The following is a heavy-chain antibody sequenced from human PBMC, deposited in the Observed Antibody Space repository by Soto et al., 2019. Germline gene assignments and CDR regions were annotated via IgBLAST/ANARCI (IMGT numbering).Heavy chain of an antibody. CDR3: ARDRYYYDQSDAFDI. CDR1: GGSISSGGYY. V-gene: IGHV4-31*03. CDR2: IYYSGST. Sequence: TSETLSLTCTVSGGSISSGGYYWSWIRQHPGKGLEWIGYIYYSGSTYYNPSLKSRVTISVDTSKNQFSLKLSSVTAADTAVYYCARDRYYYDQSDAFDIWGLGTMVTVSS. J-gene: IGHJ3*02. D-gene: IGHD3-22*01.